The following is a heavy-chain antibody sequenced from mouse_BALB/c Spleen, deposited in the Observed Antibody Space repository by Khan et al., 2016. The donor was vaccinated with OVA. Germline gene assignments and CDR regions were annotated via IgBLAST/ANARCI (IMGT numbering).Heavy chain of an antibody. Sequence: EVQLQESGAELVRPGASVKLSCTASGFNIKDTYMHWVKQRPEQGLEWIGRIDPSNGDTKYDPKFQDKATIPTDTSSNTAYLQLSSLTSEDTAVYYCATLYGNLFPYWGQGTLVTVSA. D-gene: IGHD2-1*01. J-gene: IGHJ3*01. CDR2: IDPSNGDT. CDR1: GFNIKDTY. CDR3: ATLYGNLFPY. V-gene: IGHV14-3*02.